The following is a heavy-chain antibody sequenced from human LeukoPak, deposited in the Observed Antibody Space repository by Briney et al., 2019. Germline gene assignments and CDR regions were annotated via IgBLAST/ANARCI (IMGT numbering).Heavy chain of an antibody. J-gene: IGHJ4*02. CDR1: GFTFSSYG. Sequence: PGGSLRLSCAASGFTFSSYGMHWVRQAPGKGLEWVAVIWYDGSNKYYADSVKGRFTISRDNSKNTLYLQMNSLRAEDTAVYYCARDQTTVSTELDYWGQGTLVTVSS. CDR2: IWYDGSNK. D-gene: IGHD4-17*01. V-gene: IGHV3-33*01. CDR3: ARDQTTVSTELDY.